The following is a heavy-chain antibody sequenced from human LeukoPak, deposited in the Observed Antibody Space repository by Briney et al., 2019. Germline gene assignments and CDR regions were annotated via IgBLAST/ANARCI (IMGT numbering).Heavy chain of an antibody. J-gene: IGHJ4*02. CDR2: INPNNGGT. CDR1: GYTITGYY. V-gene: IGHV1-2*02. D-gene: IGHD1-1*01. Sequence: ASVKVSCKAFGYTITGYYIHWVRQAPEQGLEWMGWINPNNGGTNSAQKSQGRVTMTRDTSIGTAYMELNRLTYDDTAVYYCGRDRHWNQGNFDYWGQGTLVTVSS. CDR3: GRDRHWNQGNFDY.